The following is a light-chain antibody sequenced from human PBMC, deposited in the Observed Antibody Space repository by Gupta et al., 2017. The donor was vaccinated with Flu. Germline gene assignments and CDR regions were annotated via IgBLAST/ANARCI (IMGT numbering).Light chain of an antibody. CDR2: GAS. J-gene: IGKJ2*01. Sequence: EIVLTQSPDTLSLSPGERATLSCRARQSVDRNYIAWYQQKGGQAPRLLIYGASSRATGIPDRFSGSGSGTEFTLTISRLEPEDFAVYHCQLDCNFMYTFGQGTKLAIK. CDR3: QLDCNFMYT. V-gene: IGKV3-20*01. CDR1: QSVDRNY.